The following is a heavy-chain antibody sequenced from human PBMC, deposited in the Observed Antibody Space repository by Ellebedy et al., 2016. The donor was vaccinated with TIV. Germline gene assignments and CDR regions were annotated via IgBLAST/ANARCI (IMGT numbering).Heavy chain of an antibody. J-gene: IGHJ4*02. CDR1: GFTVSNNY. D-gene: IGHD3-16*02. Sequence: GESLKISCAASGFTVSNNYISWVRQAPGKGLEWVSVIYSGGSKYYADSVKGRFTISRDNSKNTVYFQMNSLRAEDTAVYYCARGVLSGYWGQGTLVTVSS. V-gene: IGHV3-53*01. CDR3: ARGVLSGY. CDR2: IYSGGSK.